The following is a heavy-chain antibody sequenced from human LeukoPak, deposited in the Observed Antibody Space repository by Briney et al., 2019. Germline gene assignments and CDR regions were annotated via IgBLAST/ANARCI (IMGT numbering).Heavy chain of an antibody. CDR2: VYYSGDT. CDR3: ARSQGMLDWFDP. Sequence: KPSETLSLTCTVSGDSVSGVYWSWIRQPPGKGLEWIGYVYYSGDTNYNSSLKSRVTMSLDTSKNQFSLKLSSVTAADTAVYYCARSQGMLDWFDPWGQGTLVTVSS. CDR1: GDSVSGVY. V-gene: IGHV4-59*02. J-gene: IGHJ5*02. D-gene: IGHD2-8*01.